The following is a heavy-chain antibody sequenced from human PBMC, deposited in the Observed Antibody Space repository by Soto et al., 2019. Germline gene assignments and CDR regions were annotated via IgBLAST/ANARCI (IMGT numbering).Heavy chain of an antibody. D-gene: IGHD6-13*01. V-gene: IGHV3-48*02. CDR2: ISSSSSTI. CDR3: ARDLSHRSWFPGPYYYYGMDV. J-gene: IGHJ6*02. Sequence: PGGSLRLSCAASGFTFSSYSMNWVRQAPGKGLEWVSYISSSSSTIYYADSVKGRFTISRDNAKNSLYLQMNSLRDEDTAVYFCARDLSHRSWFPGPYYYYGMDVWGQGTTVTVSS. CDR1: GFTFSSYS.